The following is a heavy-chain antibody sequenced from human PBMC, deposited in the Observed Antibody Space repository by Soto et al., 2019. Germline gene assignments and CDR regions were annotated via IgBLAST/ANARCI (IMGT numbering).Heavy chain of an antibody. J-gene: IGHJ4*02. Sequence: SETLSLTCTVSGGSISSSSYYWGWIRQPPGKGLEWIGSIYYSGSTYYNPSLKSRVTISVDTSKNQFSLKLSSVTAADTAVYYCARLSGPGIAARGGFDYWGQGTLVTVSP. CDR1: GGSISSSSYY. V-gene: IGHV4-39*01. CDR2: IYYSGST. CDR3: ARLSGPGIAARGGFDY. D-gene: IGHD6-6*01.